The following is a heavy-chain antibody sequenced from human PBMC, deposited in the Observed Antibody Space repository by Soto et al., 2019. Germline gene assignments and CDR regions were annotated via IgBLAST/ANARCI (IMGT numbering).Heavy chain of an antibody. J-gene: IGHJ6*02. V-gene: IGHV1-2*02. CDR2: INPNSGGT. CDR1: GYTFTNNY. Sequence: ASVKVSCKASGYTFTNNYINWVLQAAGQGLEWMGWINPNSGGTNYAQKFQGRVTMTRDTSISTAYMELSRLRSDDTAVYYCARPSIAAAAAILYYYYGMDVWGQGTTVTVSS. D-gene: IGHD6-13*01. CDR3: ARPSIAAAAAILYYYYGMDV.